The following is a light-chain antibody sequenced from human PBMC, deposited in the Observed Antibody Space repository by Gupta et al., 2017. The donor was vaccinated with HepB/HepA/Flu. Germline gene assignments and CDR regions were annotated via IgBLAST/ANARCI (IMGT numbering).Light chain of an antibody. Sequence: GPRVTISCTGSSPNIGAGYDVQWYQQLPGTAPKVLIYGNSNRPSGVPDRFSGSKSGTSAALAITGVQAEDEADYYCQSYDNSRSGERVFGTGTKVTVL. CDR2: GNS. CDR1: SPNIGAGYD. J-gene: IGLJ1*01. CDR3: QSYDNSRSGERV. V-gene: IGLV1-40*01.